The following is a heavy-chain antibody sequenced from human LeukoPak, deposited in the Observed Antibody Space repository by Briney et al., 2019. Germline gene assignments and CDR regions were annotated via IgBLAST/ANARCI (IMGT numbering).Heavy chain of an antibody. Sequence: LGESLKISCKGSGYSFTTYWIGWVRQMPGKGLEWMGIIYPGDSDTRYSPSFQGQVIISADKSISTAYLQWSSLKASDTAMYYCARAHPLVAVAALFDYWGQGTLVTVSS. D-gene: IGHD6-19*01. CDR2: IYPGDSDT. V-gene: IGHV5-51*01. CDR1: GYSFTTYW. CDR3: ARAHPLVAVAALFDY. J-gene: IGHJ4*02.